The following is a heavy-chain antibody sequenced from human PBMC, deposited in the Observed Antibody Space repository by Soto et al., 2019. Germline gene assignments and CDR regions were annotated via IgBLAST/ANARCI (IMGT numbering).Heavy chain of an antibody. CDR2: IYHSGST. CDR1: GGSISSSNW. CDR3: ARDPSRITMVRGVISYDAFDI. Sequence: QVQLQESGPGLVKPSGTLSLTCAVSGGSISSSNWWSWVRQPPGKGLEWIGEIYHSGSTNYNPSLKSRVTISVDKSKNQFSLKLSSVTAADTAVYYCARDPSRITMVRGVISYDAFDIWGQGTMVTVSS. D-gene: IGHD3-10*01. J-gene: IGHJ3*02. V-gene: IGHV4-4*02.